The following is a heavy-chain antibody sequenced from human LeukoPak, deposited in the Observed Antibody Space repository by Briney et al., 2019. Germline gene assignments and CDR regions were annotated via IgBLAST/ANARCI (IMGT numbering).Heavy chain of an antibody. Sequence: GGSLRLSCAASGFTFSSYSMNWVRQAPGKGLEWVSSISSSSSYIYYADSVKGRFTISRDNAKNSLYLQMNSLRAEDTAVYYCAKQTVAGDNWFDPWGQGTLVTVSS. J-gene: IGHJ5*02. CDR3: AKQTVAGDNWFDP. D-gene: IGHD6-19*01. CDR1: GFTFSSYS. CDR2: ISSSSSYI. V-gene: IGHV3-21*04.